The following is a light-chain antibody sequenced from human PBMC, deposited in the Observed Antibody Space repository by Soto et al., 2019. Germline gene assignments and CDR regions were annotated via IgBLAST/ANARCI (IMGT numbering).Light chain of an antibody. J-gene: IGKJ4*01. V-gene: IGKV1-8*01. CDR3: QQHYSYPRT. Sequence: AILMTQSPSSLSASPGDRVTITCRASQSISSYLAWYQQKPGKAPKLLIYAASTLQSGVPARFSGSGSGTDFTLTISCLQSEDFAPYYCQQHYSYPRTFGGGTKVDI. CDR2: AAS. CDR1: QSISSY.